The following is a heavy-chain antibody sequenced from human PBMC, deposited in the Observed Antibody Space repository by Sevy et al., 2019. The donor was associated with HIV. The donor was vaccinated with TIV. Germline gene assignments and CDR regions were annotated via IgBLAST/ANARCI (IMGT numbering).Heavy chain of an antibody. V-gene: IGHV1-46*02. CDR3: ARGDGTGRCFDS. CDR2: INPTSSST. CDR1: GYNFNNYY. Sequence: ASVKVSCKASGYNFNNYYIHWMRQAPGQGLQWMGVINPTSSSTYYPPKFQGRVTMTRDTSTSTVSLELSSLRSEDTAVYYCARGDGTGRCFDSWGQGTLVTVSS. J-gene: IGHJ4*02. D-gene: IGHD1-26*01.